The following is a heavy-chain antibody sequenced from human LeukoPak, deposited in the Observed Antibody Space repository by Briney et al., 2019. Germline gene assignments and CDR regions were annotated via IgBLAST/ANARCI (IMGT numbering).Heavy chain of an antibody. CDR3: ARRDSSGYYYLDY. J-gene: IGHJ4*02. CDR2: IYPGDSDT. Sequence: ESLKISRQGSGYSFTSYWIGWVRQMPGKGLDWMGIIYPGDSDTTYSPSFQGQVTISADKSITTAYLQWRSLKASDTAMYYCARRDSSGYYYLDYWGQGTLVTVS. D-gene: IGHD6-19*01. CDR1: GYSFTSYW. V-gene: IGHV5-51*01.